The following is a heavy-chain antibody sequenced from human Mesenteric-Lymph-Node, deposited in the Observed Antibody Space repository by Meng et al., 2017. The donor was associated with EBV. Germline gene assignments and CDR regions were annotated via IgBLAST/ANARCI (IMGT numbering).Heavy chain of an antibody. CDR1: VGPLGSDNW. Sequence: WGPDVVRLSRPLSPPCAVSVGPLGSDNWGTWVRQPPGKGLEWIGEIHHSGATNYNPSLKSRVTISVDKSKNQFSLKLSSVTAADAAVYFCASVIYGSGLNSWFDPWGHGTLVTAPQ. CDR3: ASVIYGSGLNSWFDP. V-gene: IGHV4-4*02. J-gene: IGHJ5*02. CDR2: IHHSGAT. D-gene: IGHD3-10*01.